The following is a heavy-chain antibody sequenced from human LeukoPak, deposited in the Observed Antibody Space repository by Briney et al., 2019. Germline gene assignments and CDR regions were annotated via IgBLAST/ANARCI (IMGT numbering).Heavy chain of an antibody. CDR3: AREKYYDSSGPYYFDY. D-gene: IGHD3-22*01. V-gene: IGHV1-2*02. Sequence: ASVKVSCKASGYTFTGHYMHWVRQAPGQGLEWMGWINPNTGGTNYAQKFQGRVTMTRDTSINTAYMELSRLTSDDTAVYYCAREKYYDSSGPYYFDYWGQGTLVTVSS. J-gene: IGHJ4*02. CDR1: GYTFTGHY. CDR2: INPNTGGT.